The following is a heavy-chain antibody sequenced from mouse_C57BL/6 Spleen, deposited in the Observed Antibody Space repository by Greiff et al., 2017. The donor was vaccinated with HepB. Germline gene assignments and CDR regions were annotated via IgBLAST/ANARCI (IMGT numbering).Heavy chain of an antibody. CDR1: GYTFTDYE. CDR2: IDPETGGT. J-gene: IGHJ4*01. CDR3: TRSLDYGYDGGYAMDY. Sequence: QVQLQQSGAELVRPGASVTLSCKASGYTFTDYEMHWVKQTPVHGLEWIGAIDPETGGTAYNQKFKGKAILTADKSSSTAYMELRSLTSEDSAFYYCTRSLDYGYDGGYAMDYWGQGTSVTVSS. D-gene: IGHD2-2*01. V-gene: IGHV1-15*01.